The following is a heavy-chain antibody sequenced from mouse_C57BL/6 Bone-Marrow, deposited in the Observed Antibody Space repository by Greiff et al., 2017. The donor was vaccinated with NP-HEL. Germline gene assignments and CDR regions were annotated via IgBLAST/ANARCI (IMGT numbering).Heavy chain of an antibody. D-gene: IGHD2-3*01. CDR3: ARSGWLLRSMDAMDY. Sequence: VQLQQPGAELVKPGASVKLSCKASGYTFTSYWMHWVKQRPGRGLEWIGRIDPTSGGTKYNEKFKSKATLTVDKPSSTAYMQLSSLTSEDSAVYYCARSGWLLRSMDAMDYWGQGTSVTVSS. CDR1: GYTFTSYW. J-gene: IGHJ4*01. CDR2: IDPTSGGT. V-gene: IGHV1-72*01.